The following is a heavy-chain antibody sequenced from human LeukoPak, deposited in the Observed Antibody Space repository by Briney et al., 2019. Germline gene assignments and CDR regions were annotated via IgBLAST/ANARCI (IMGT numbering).Heavy chain of an antibody. D-gene: IGHD3-10*01. CDR3: AKDPGLLWFGELFPLFDY. Sequence: GGSLRLSCAASGFTFSSYSMNWVRQAPGKGLEWVSYISSSSSTIYYADSVKGRFTISRDNAKNSLYLQMNSLRAEDTAVYYCAKDPGLLWFGELFPLFDYWGQGTLVTVSS. CDR1: GFTFSSYS. V-gene: IGHV3-48*01. CDR2: ISSSSSTI. J-gene: IGHJ4*02.